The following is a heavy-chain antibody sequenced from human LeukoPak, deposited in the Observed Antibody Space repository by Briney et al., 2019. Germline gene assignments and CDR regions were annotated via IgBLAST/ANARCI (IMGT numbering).Heavy chain of an antibody. CDR1: GGSISSGGYS. CDR2: IYYSGST. D-gene: IGHD2-2*01. CDR3: ARGIVVVPAAENWFDP. V-gene: IGHV4-31*03. J-gene: IGHJ5*02. Sequence: PSETLSLTCTVSGGSISSGGYSWSWIRQHPGKGLEWIGYIYYSGSTYYNPSLKSRVTISVDTSKNQFSLKLSSVTAADTAVYYCARGIVVVPAAENWFDPWGQGTLVTVSS.